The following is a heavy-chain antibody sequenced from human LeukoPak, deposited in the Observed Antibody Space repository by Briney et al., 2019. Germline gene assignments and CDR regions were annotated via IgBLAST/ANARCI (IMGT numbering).Heavy chain of an antibody. CDR1: GGTFSSYA. Sequence: SVKVSCKASGGTFSSYAISRVRQAPGQGLEWMGGIIPIFGTANYAQKFQGRVTITTDESTSTAYMELSSLRSEDTAVYYCAREVITGTARGSFDYWGQGTLVTVSS. J-gene: IGHJ4*02. V-gene: IGHV1-69*05. CDR3: AREVITGTARGSFDY. D-gene: IGHD1/OR15-1a*01. CDR2: IIPIFGTA.